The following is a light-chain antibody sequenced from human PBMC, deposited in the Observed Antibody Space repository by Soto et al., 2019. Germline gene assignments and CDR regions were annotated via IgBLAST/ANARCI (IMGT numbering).Light chain of an antibody. CDR3: SSYTSSSSPFV. Sequence: QSVLTQPASVSGSAGQSITISCTGTSSDVGGYNYVSWYQHHPGKAPKLIIYEVTNRPSGVSNRFSGSKSGNTASLTISGLQAEDEADYYCSSYTSSSSPFVFGTGTKVTV. V-gene: IGLV2-14*01. J-gene: IGLJ1*01. CDR2: EVT. CDR1: SSDVGGYNY.